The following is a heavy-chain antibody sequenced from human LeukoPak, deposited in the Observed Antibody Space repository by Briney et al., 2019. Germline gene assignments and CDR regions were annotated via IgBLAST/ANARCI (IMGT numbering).Heavy chain of an antibody. Sequence: RASVKVSCKASGYTFTSYDINWVRQAPGQGLEWMGWINPNSGGTNYAQKFQGRVTMTRDTSISTAYMELSRLRSDDTAVYYCARGPYYYDSSGYYYYYGMDVWGQGTTVTVSS. V-gene: IGHV1-2*02. CDR3: ARGPYYYDSSGYYYYYGMDV. J-gene: IGHJ6*02. CDR1: GYTFTSYD. CDR2: INPNSGGT. D-gene: IGHD3-22*01.